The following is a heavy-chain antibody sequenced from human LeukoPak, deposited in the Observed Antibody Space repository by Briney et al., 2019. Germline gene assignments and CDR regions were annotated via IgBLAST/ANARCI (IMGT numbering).Heavy chain of an antibody. Sequence: SVKVSCKASGGTFSSYAISWVRQAPGQGLEWMGRIIPILGIANYAQKFQGRVTITADKSTSTAYMELSSLRSDDTAVYYCAREGRVQLWLRGGDYWGQGTLVTVSS. CDR1: GGTFSSYA. CDR2: IIPILGIA. J-gene: IGHJ4*02. V-gene: IGHV1-69*04. D-gene: IGHD5-18*01. CDR3: AREGRVQLWLRGGDY.